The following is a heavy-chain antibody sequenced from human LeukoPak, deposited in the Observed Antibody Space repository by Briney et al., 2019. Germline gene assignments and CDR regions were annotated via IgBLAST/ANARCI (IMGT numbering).Heavy chain of an antibody. V-gene: IGHV3-7*01. D-gene: IGHD3-3*01. CDR2: IKQDGGEK. J-gene: IGHJ4*02. CDR1: GFTFNTFW. CDR3: ARDRNDYDFWSGPLDY. Sequence: GGSLRLSCAASGFTFNTFWMSWVRQAPGKGLEWVAIIKQDGGEKYYVDSVKGRFTISRDNAKNSLYLQMNSLRAEDTAVYYCARDRNDYDFWSGPLDYWGQGTLVTVSS.